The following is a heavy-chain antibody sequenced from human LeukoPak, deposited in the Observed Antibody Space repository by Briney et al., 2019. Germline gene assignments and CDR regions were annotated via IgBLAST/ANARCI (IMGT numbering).Heavy chain of an antibody. D-gene: IGHD6-19*01. J-gene: IGHJ4*02. Sequence: SETLSLTCAVYGGSSGYYWSWIRQSPGKGLEWIGEINDSGSTNCNPSLKNRVTLSVDTSKNQFSLRLSSVTAADTAVYYCARRLVESAASQVSDDWGQGTLVTVSS. V-gene: IGHV4-34*01. CDR1: GGSSGYY. CDR2: INDSGST. CDR3: ARRLVESAASQVSDD.